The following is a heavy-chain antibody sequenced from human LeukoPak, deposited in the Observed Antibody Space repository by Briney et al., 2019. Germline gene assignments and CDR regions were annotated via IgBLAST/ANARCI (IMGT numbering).Heavy chain of an antibody. CDR2: IYHSGST. Sequence: SETLSLTCTVSGGSISSSSYYWGWIRQPPGKGLEWIGIIYHSGSTNYNPSLKSRVTISVDKSKNQFSLKLSSVTAADTAVYYCARAVRYYYDSSGYQDYWGQGTLVTVSS. CDR1: GGSISSSSYY. V-gene: IGHV4-39*07. J-gene: IGHJ4*02. CDR3: ARAVRYYYDSSGYQDY. D-gene: IGHD3-22*01.